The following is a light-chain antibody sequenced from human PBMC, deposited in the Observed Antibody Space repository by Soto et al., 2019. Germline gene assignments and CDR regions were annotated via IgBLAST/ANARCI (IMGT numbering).Light chain of an antibody. V-gene: IGLV2-8*01. CDR1: SGDVGGYNF. J-gene: IGLJ1*01. CDR3: SSYAGSRIFV. CDR2: EVI. Sequence: QSVLTQTPSASGSLGQSVTISCTGTSGDVGGYNFVSWYQQHPGKAPKLLIYEVIKRPSSVPDRFSGSKFGNTASLTVSGLQPEDEADYFCSSYAGSRIFVLGTGTKVTVL.